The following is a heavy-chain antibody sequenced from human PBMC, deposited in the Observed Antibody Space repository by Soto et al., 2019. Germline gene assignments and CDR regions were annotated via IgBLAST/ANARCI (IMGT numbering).Heavy chain of an antibody. CDR3: ARRDYYDSSGYYYEWYFDY. CDR2: IYYSGST. Sequence: SETLSLTCTVSGGSISSGGYYWSWIRQHPGKGLEWIGYIYYSGSTYYNPSLKSRVTISVDTSKNQFSLKLSSVAAADTAVYYCARRDYYDSSGYYYEWYFDYWGQGTLVTVSS. J-gene: IGHJ4*02. V-gene: IGHV4-31*03. CDR1: GGSISSGGYY. D-gene: IGHD3-22*01.